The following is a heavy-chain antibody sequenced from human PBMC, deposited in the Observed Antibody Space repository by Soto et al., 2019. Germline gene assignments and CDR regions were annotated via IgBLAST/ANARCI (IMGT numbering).Heavy chain of an antibody. Sequence: QVQLQESGPGLLKPSETLSLTWTVSGGSIDGYNCAWIRQPPGKALEWVVYAYYNGGSSYNPSLMSRVTLSIDTSKSQFALQLRPVTPADAAVYYCAGKGIGNLHGLVDVWGRGTTITGSS. CDR2: AYYNGGS. CDR1: GGSIDGYN. J-gene: IGHJ6*02. V-gene: IGHV4-59*08. CDR3: AGKGIGNLHGLVDV. D-gene: IGHD3-10*01.